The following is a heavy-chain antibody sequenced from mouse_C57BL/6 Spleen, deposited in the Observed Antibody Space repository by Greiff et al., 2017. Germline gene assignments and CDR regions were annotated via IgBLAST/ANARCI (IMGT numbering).Heavy chain of an antibody. J-gene: IGHJ3*01. CDR3: ARGGERAPWFAY. Sequence: DVMLVESGGGLVKPGGSLKLSCAASGFTFSSYAMSWVRQTPEKRLEWVATISDGGSYTYSPDNVKGRFTISRDNAKNNLYLQMSHLKSEDTAMYYCARGGERAPWFAYWGQGTLVTVSA. D-gene: IGHD3-1*01. CDR2: ISDGGSYT. CDR1: GFTFSSYA. V-gene: IGHV5-4*03.